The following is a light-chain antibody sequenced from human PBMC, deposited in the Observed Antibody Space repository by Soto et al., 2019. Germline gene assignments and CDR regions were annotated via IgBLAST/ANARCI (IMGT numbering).Light chain of an antibody. Sequence: QSVLTQPRSVSGSPGQSVTISCTGISSDVGNNFVSWYQQHPGKAPKLIIYDVSKRPSGVPDRFSGSKSGNTASLTLSGLQAEDEADYYCCSYGVTYSYVLGNGTKVTVL. CDR1: SSDVGNNF. CDR2: DVS. V-gene: IGLV2-11*01. CDR3: CSYGVTYSYV. J-gene: IGLJ1*01.